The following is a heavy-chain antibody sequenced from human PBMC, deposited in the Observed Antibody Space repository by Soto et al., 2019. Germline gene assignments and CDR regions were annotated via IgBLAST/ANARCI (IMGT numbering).Heavy chain of an antibody. Sequence: GGSLRLSCGASGFTLESSWMHWVRQAPGKGLAWVSRINTDGRSTLYADSVRGRFTISRDNARNTLSLQMNSLRADDTAVYYCARLSGDHSAFFSYGMDAWGQGTTVTVSS. CDR2: INTDGRST. V-gene: IGHV3-74*01. D-gene: IGHD2-21*01. CDR1: GFTLESSW. CDR3: ARLSGDHSAFFSYGMDA. J-gene: IGHJ6*02.